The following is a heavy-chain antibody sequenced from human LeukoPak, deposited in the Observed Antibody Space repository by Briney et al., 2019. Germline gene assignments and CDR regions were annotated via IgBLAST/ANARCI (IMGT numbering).Heavy chain of an antibody. CDR1: GGSFSGYY. Sequence: SETLSLTCAVYGGSFSGYYWSWIRQPPGKGLEWIGEINHSGSTNYNPSLKSRVTISVDTSKNQFSLKLSSVTAADTAVYYCARAWHVPGIAAGQHAFDIWGQGTMVTVSS. D-gene: IGHD6-13*01. J-gene: IGHJ3*02. V-gene: IGHV4-34*01. CDR3: ARAWHVPGIAAGQHAFDI. CDR2: INHSGST.